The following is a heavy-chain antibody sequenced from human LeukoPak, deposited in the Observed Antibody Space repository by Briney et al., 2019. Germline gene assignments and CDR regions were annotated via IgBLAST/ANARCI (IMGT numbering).Heavy chain of an antibody. J-gene: IGHJ6*02. V-gene: IGHV4-59*01. CDR2: IYYSGST. CDR1: GGSISSYY. D-gene: IGHD3-10*01. Sequence: SETLSLTCTVSGGSISSYYWSWIRQPPGKGLEWIGYIYYSGSTNYNPSLKSRVTISVDTSKNQFSLKLSSVTAADTAVYYCARVRGRGYYYYGMDVWGQGTTVTVSS. CDR3: ARVRGRGYYYYGMDV.